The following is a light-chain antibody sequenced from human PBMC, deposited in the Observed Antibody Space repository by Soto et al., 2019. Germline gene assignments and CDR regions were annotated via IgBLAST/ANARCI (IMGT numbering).Light chain of an antibody. V-gene: IGLV1-44*01. CDR1: SSNIGSYT. CDR3: AAWDDSVYWV. J-gene: IGLJ3*02. CDR2: NND. Sequence: QAVVTQPPSASGTPGQRVTISCSGSSSNIGSYTVNWYQLLPGTAPKLLIYNNDERPSGVPDRFAGSKSGTSASLAISGLQSEDEAEYYCAAWDDSVYWVFGGGTKLTVL.